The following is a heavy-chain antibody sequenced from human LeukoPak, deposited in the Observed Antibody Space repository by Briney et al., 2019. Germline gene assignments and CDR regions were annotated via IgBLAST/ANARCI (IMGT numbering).Heavy chain of an antibody. CDR2: IKQDGSEK. J-gene: IGHJ4*02. V-gene: IGHV3-7*01. CDR3: ARGMITMVRGALSDY. CDR1: GFTFTTYW. D-gene: IGHD3-10*01. Sequence: GGSLRLSCVASGFTFTTYWMIWVRQAPGKGLEWVANIKQDGSEKYYVDSVKGRFTISRDNAKNSLYLQVNSLRAEDTAVYYCARGMITMVRGALSDYWGQGTLVTVSS.